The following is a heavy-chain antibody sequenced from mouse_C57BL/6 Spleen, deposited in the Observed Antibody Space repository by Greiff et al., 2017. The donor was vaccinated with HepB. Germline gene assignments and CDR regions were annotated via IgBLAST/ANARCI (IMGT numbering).Heavy chain of an antibody. J-gene: IGHJ2*01. CDR1: GYSFTGYY. CDR3: ARPAGNYDFDY. D-gene: IGHD2-1*01. Sequence: EVQLQQSGPELVKPGASVKISCKASGYSFTGYYMNWVKQSPEKSLEWIGEINPSTGGTTYNQKFKAKATLTVDKSSSTAYMQLKSLTSEDSAVYYCARPAGNYDFDYWGQGTTLTVSS. CDR2: INPSTGGT. V-gene: IGHV1-42*01.